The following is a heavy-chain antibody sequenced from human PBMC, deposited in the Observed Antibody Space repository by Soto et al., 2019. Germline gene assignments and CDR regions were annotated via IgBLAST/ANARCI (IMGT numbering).Heavy chain of an antibody. CDR1: GGSISSSSYY. J-gene: IGHJ4*02. D-gene: IGHD4-17*01. V-gene: IGHV4-39*01. Sequence: NPSETLSLTCTVSGGSISSSSYYWGWIRQPPGKGLEWIGSIYYSGSTYYNPSLKSRVTISVDTSKNQFSLKLSSVTAADTAVYYCARHGGMTTVTTGFDYWGQGTLVTVSS. CDR2: IYYSGST. CDR3: ARHGGMTTVTTGFDY.